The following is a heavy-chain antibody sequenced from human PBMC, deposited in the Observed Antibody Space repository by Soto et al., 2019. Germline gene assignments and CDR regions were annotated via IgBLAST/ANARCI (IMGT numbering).Heavy chain of an antibody. D-gene: IGHD2-15*01. CDR1: GFTFSSYA. J-gene: IGHJ4*02. Sequence: QVQLVESGGGVVQPGRSLRLSCAASGFTFSSYAMHWVRQAPGKGLEWVAVISYDGSNKYYADSVKGRFTISRDNSKNTLYLQMNSLRAEDTAVYYCARVGRVVTTLWGQGTLVTVSS. V-gene: IGHV3-30-3*01. CDR3: ARVGRVVTTL. CDR2: ISYDGSNK.